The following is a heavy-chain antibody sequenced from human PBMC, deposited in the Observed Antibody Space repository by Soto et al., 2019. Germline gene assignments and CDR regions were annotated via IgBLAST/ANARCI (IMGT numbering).Heavy chain of an antibody. D-gene: IGHD3-9*01. CDR1: GYTFTSYG. Sequence: GASVKVSCKASGYTFTSYGISWVRQAPGQGLEWMGWISAYNGNTNYAQKLQGRVTMTTDTSTSTAYMELRSLRSDDTAVYYCARVFVGYDILTGYHKYNWFDPWGQGTLVTV. V-gene: IGHV1-18*01. CDR3: ARVFVGYDILTGYHKYNWFDP. CDR2: ISAYNGNT. J-gene: IGHJ5*02.